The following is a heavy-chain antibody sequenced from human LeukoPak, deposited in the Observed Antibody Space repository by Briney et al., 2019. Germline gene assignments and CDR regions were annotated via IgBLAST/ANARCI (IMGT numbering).Heavy chain of an antibody. V-gene: IGHV3-23*01. D-gene: IGHD2-2*01. J-gene: IGHJ4*02. CDR2: ISGSGGST. CDR1: GLTFSSYW. Sequence: GSLRLSCVASGLTFSSYWMSWVRQAPGKGLEWVSAISGSGGSTYYADSVKGRFTISRDNSKNTLYLQMNSLRAEDTAVYYCAKDRYCSSTRCYGDFDYWGQGTLVTVSS. CDR3: AKDRYCSSTRCYGDFDY.